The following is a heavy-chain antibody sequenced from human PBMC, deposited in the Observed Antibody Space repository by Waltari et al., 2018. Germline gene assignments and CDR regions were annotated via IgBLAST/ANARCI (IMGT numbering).Heavy chain of an antibody. CDR3: ATGERSAGSWIQYYFDY. J-gene: IGHJ4*02. Sequence: DVQLVQSGAEVKKPGATVKISCKISGFTFTDYYIHWVQQAPGKGLKWVGLVDPEDVETVYAGNFQGRVTITADTLTDTAFMEVDTLRSEDTAVYYCATGERSAGSWIQYYFDYWGQGTLVTVSS. V-gene: IGHV1-69-2*01. D-gene: IGHD5-18*01. CDR1: GFTFTDYY. CDR2: VDPEDVET.